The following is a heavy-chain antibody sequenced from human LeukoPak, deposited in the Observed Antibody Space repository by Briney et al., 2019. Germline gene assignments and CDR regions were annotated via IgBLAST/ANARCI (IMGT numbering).Heavy chain of an antibody. J-gene: IGHJ4*02. D-gene: IGHD3-9*01. CDR2: IYYSGST. Sequence: SETLSLTCTVSGGSISSSSYYWGWIRQPPGKGLEWIGSIYYSGSTYYNPSLKSRVTISVDTSKNQFPLKLSSVTAADTAVYYCARDAIKYYDILTGPGFDYWGQGTLVTVSS. CDR1: GGSISSSSYY. V-gene: IGHV4-39*06. CDR3: ARDAIKYYDILTGPGFDY.